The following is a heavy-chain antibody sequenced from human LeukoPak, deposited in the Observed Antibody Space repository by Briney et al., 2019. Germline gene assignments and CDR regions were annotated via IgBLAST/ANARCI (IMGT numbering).Heavy chain of an antibody. CDR1: GGSISSGGHY. CDR3: ARGSGYVYY. V-gene: IGHV4-31*03. D-gene: IGHD5-12*01. CDR2: IYYSGST. Sequence: SETLSLTCNVSGGSISSGGHYWSWIRQHPGKGLEWIGYIYYSGSTYYNPSLKSRLTISVDTSKNQFSLKLTSVTAADTAVYYCARGSGYVYYWGQGTLVTVSS. J-gene: IGHJ4*02.